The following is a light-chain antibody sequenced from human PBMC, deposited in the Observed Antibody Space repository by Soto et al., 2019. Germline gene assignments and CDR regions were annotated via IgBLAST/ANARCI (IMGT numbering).Light chain of an antibody. V-gene: IGKV3-20*01. CDR2: GAS. Sequence: EIVLTQSPVTLSLSPGERATLSCRAGPSVSSSYLAWYQHKPGQAPRLLIYGASSRATGIPDRFSGSGATTDFTLTISRLEPEDFALYYCQQYGSSSWTFGQGTKVDI. J-gene: IGKJ1*01. CDR3: QQYGSSSWT. CDR1: PSVSSSY.